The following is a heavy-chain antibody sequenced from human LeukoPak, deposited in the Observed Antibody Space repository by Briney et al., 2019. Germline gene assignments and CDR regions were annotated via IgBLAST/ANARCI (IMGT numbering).Heavy chain of an antibody. D-gene: IGHD5-18*01. CDR3: ARRGYSYGYGY. CDR2: IYTSGST. J-gene: IGHJ4*02. V-gene: IGHV4-61*02. CDR1: GGSISSGSYY. Sequence: SETLSLTCTVSGGSISSGSYYWSWIRQPAGKGLEWIGRIYTSGSTNYNPSLKSRVTISVDTSKNQFSLKLSSVTAADTAVYYCARRGYSYGYGYWGQGTLVTVSS.